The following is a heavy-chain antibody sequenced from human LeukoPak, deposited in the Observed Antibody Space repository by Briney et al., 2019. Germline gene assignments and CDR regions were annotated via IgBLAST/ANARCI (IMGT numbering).Heavy chain of an antibody. D-gene: IGHD4-11*01. CDR2: INPNSGGT. Sequence: ASVKVSCKASGYTFNGFYLHWVRQAPGQGLEWMGWINPNSGGTNYAQKFQGRVTMTRDTSISTAYIEVSWVRSDDTAVYYCARWMATVTTPDYWGQGTLVTVSS. CDR1: GYTFNGFY. J-gene: IGHJ4*02. V-gene: IGHV1-2*02. CDR3: ARWMATVTTPDY.